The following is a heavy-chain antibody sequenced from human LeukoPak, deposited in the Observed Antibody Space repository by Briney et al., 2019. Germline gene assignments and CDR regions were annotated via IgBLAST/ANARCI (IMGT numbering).Heavy chain of an antibody. V-gene: IGHV3-23*01. D-gene: IGHD1-26*01. J-gene: IGHJ4*02. CDR1: GFTFSSYG. CDR3: AKDWGWELLIFDY. CDR2: ISGRGCSK. Sequence: PGGTLRLSCAASGFTFSSYGMSWVRQAPGKGLECVSAISGRGCSKYYADSVKGRFTISRDNSKNKLYLQMNSLRAEDTAVYYCAKDWGWELLIFDYWGQGTLVTVSS.